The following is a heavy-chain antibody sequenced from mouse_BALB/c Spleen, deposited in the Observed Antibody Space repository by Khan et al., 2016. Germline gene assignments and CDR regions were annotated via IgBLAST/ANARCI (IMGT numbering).Heavy chain of an antibody. CDR1: GYTFTYYG. CDR3: ARVRYCNY. J-gene: IGHJ2*01. V-gene: IGHV9-1*02. D-gene: IGHD1-1*01. Sequence: QIQLVQSGPELKKPGETVKISCKASGYTFTYYGMNWVKQAPGKGLKWMGWINTYTGEPTYTDDFKGRFAFYLDTSASTAYLQINNLKNEHLATYYCARVRYCNYWGQGTTLTVSS. CDR2: INTYTGEP.